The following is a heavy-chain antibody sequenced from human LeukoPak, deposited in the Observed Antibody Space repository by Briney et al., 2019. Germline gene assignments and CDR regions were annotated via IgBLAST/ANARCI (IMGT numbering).Heavy chain of an antibody. D-gene: IGHD3-9*01. CDR1: GYTFTSNY. CDR2: ISPSGGST. J-gene: IGHJ6*03. Sequence: ASAKVSCKAFGYTFTSNYMHWVRQAPGQGPEWMGVISPSGGSTTYAQKFQGRVTLTRDMSTSTDYLELSSLRSEDTAVYYCARGPQYAPFDVYYYYMDVWGKGTTVTISS. V-gene: IGHV1-46*01. CDR3: ARGPQYAPFDVYYYYMDV.